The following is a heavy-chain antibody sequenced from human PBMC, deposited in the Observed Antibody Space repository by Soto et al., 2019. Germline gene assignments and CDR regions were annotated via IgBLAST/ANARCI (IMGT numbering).Heavy chain of an antibody. J-gene: IGHJ4*02. CDR3: ARGGLHGYYKDN. CDR1: GFTFDDYA. Sequence: RLSCAASGFTFDDYAMHWVRQAPGKGLEWVSGISWNSGSIGYADSVKGRFTVSRDNAENTVYLQMNSLRAEDTAIYYCARGGLHGYYKDNWGQGTLVTVSS. D-gene: IGHD3-9*01. V-gene: IGHV3-9*01. CDR2: ISWNSGSI.